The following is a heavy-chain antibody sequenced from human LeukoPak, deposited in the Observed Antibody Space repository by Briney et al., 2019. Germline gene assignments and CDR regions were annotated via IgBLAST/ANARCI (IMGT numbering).Heavy chain of an antibody. Sequence: ASVKVSCKASGYTFTSYDINWVRQATGQGLELMGWMNPNSGNTGYAQKFQGRVTITRNTSISTAYMELSSLRSEDTAVYYCARSLGYCSSTSCYLGFDYWGQGTLVTVSS. V-gene: IGHV1-8*03. CDR2: MNPNSGNT. CDR1: GYTFTSYD. CDR3: ARSLGYCSSTSCYLGFDY. D-gene: IGHD2-2*01. J-gene: IGHJ4*02.